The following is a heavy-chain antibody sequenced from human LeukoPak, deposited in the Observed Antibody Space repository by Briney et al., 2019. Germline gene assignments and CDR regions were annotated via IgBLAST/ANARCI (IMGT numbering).Heavy chain of an antibody. J-gene: IGHJ6*03. CDR3: ARDYYYYYMDV. CDR1: GFTFSDYY. V-gene: IGHV3-11*01. Sequence: GGSLRLSCAASGFTFSDYYMSWIRQAPGKGLEWVSYISSSGSTIYYADSVKGRFTISRDNAKNSLYLQMNRLRAEDTAVYYCARDYYYYYMDVWGKGTTVTVSS. CDR2: ISSSGSTI.